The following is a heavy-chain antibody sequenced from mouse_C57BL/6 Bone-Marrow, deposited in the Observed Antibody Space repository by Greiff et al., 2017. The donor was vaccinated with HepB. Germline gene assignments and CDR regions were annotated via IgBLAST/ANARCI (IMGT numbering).Heavy chain of an antibody. J-gene: IGHJ4*01. CDR2: INPSTGGT. CDR1: GYSFTGYY. Sequence: VQLQQSGPELVKPGASVKISCKASGYSFTGYYMNWVKQSPEKSLEWIGEINPSTGGTTYNQKFKAKATLTVDKSSSTAYMQLKSLTSEDSAVYYCASRGDCGDYAMDYWGQGTSVTVSS. V-gene: IGHV1-42*01. CDR3: ASRGDCGDYAMDY.